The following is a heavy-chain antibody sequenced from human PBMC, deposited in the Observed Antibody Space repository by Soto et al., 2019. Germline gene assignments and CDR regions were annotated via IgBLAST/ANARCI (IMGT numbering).Heavy chain of an antibody. Sequence: TLSLTCAVSGGSIASGGYSWGWIRQPPGQGLEWIGYMYHSGNTYYNPSLKGRVTISLDHSRNQFSLKLSSVTAADTAVYYCARRFPFLYYYDSSGNWLDPRGQATLVTVSS. CDR3: ARRFPFLYYYDSSGNWLDP. CDR1: GGSIASGGYS. J-gene: IGHJ5*02. CDR2: MYHSGNT. D-gene: IGHD3-22*01. V-gene: IGHV4-30-2*01.